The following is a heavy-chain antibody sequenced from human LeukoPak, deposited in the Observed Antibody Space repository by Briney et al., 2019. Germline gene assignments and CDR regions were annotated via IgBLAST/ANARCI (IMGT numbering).Heavy chain of an antibody. CDR2: IYYSGST. J-gene: IGHJ2*01. CDR3: ARQNTIFGVVIYTGYFDL. D-gene: IGHD3-3*01. CDR1: GGSISSYY. Sequence: SETLSLTCTVSGGSISSYYWSWIRQPPGKGLEWIGSIYYSGSTYYNPSLKSRVTISVDTSKNQFSLKLSSVTAADTAVYYCARQNTIFGVVIYTGYFDLWGRGTLVTVSS. V-gene: IGHV4-39*01.